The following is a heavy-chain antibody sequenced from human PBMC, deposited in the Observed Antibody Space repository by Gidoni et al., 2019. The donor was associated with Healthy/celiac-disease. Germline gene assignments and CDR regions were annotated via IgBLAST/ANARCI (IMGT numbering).Heavy chain of an antibody. J-gene: IGHJ4*02. CDR2: INPSGGST. CDR3: ARGETVVMLS. V-gene: IGHV1-46*03. Sequence: QAPGQGLEWMGIINPSGGSTSYAQKFQGRVTMTRDTSTSTADMELSSLRSEDTAVYYGARGETVVMLSWGQGTLVTVSS. D-gene: IGHD2-15*01.